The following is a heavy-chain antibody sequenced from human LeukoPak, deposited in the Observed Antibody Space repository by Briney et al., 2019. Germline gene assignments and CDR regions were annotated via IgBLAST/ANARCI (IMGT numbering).Heavy chain of an antibody. CDR2: IWSDESNK. CDR3: ARDTLPLGRGYYYNFDY. CDR1: GFTFSNYG. Sequence: GGSLRLSCAASGFTFSNYGMHWVGQAPGKGLEGVAVIWSDESNKYYADSVKGRFTISRDNSKNTLFLQVNSLTVEDTAVYYCARDTLPLGRGYYYNFDYWGQGTLVTVSS. J-gene: IGHJ4*02. V-gene: IGHV3-33*01. D-gene: IGHD3-22*01.